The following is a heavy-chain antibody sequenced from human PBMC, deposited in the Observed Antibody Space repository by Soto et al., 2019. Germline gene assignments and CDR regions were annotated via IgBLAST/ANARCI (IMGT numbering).Heavy chain of an antibody. J-gene: IGHJ4*02. D-gene: IGHD6-13*01. CDR1: GFTVSSNY. CDR2: IYSGGST. V-gene: IGHV3-53*04. CDR3: ARGYSSSWRHFDY. Sequence: EVQLVESGGGLVQPGGSLRLSCAASGFTVSSNYMSWVRQAPGKGLEWVSVIYSGGSTYYADSVKGRFTISRHNSKNTRYLQRNSLSAADTAVYYCARGYSSSWRHFDYCGQGTLVTVSS.